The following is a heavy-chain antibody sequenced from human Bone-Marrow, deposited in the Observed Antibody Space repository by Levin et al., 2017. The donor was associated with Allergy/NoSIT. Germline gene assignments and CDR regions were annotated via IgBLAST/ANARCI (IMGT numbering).Heavy chain of an antibody. V-gene: IGHV3-66*01. CDR3: ARTGVGTAAGTP. J-gene: IGHJ4*02. CDR2: IYSGGDT. D-gene: IGHD6-13*01. CDR1: GFSVSRNY. Sequence: PGESLKISCAASGFSVSRNYMSWVRQAPGKGLEWVSLIYSGGDTQYADSVKGRFTISRDNSRNTLYLQMNSLRGDDTAVYYCARTGVGTAAGTPWGQGTLVTVSS.